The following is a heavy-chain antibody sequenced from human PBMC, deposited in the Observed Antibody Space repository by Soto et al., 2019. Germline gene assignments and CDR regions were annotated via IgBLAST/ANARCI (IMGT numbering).Heavy chain of an antibody. V-gene: IGHV3-30*03. CDR3: TTLGELSFSDPQIDY. D-gene: IGHD3-16*02. J-gene: IGHJ4*02. CDR1: GFTFSSYG. Sequence: GGSLRLSCAASGFTFSSYGMHWVRQAPGKGLEWVAVISYDGSNKYYADSVKGRFTISRDNSKNTLYLQMNSLRAEDTAVYYCTTLGELSFSDPQIDYRGQGTLVTVS. CDR2: ISYDGSNK.